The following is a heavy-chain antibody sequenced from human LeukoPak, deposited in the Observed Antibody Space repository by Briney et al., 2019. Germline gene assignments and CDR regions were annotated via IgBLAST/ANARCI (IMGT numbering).Heavy chain of an antibody. D-gene: IGHD3-10*01. Sequence: PSETLSLTCTVSGGSISSYYWSWIRQPAGKGLEWIGRIYTSGSTNYNPSLKSRVTMSVDTSKNQFSLKLSSVTAADTAVYYCAREGYYYGSSNWFDPWGQGTLVTVSS. CDR3: AREGYYYGSSNWFDP. CDR2: IYTSGST. CDR1: GGSISSYY. V-gene: IGHV4-4*07. J-gene: IGHJ5*02.